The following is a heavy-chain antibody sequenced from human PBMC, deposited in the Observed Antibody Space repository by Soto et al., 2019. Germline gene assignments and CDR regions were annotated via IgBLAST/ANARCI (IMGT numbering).Heavy chain of an antibody. CDR1: GGTFSSYA. CDR3: AKCLLMPTYNWFDP. CDR2: IIPICGTA. Sequence: QVQLVQSGAEVKKPGSSVKVSCKASGGTFSSYAISWVRQAPGQGLEWMGGIIPICGTANYAQKFQGRVTITADESTSTAYMELSSLRSEDTVVYYCAKCLLMPTYNWFDPWGQGTLVTVSS. D-gene: IGHD3-16*01. J-gene: IGHJ5*02. V-gene: IGHV1-69*12.